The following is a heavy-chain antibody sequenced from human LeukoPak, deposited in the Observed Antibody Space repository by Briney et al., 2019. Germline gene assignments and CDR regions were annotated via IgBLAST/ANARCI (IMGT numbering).Heavy chain of an antibody. Sequence: ASVKVSCKASGYTFTGYYMHWVRQAPGQGLEWMGWINPNSGGTYYAQKFQGRVTMTRDTSISTAYMELSRLRSDDTAVYYCARARRSVGADYWGQGTLVTVSS. CDR2: INPNSGGT. J-gene: IGHJ4*02. CDR3: ARARRSVGADY. CDR1: GYTFTGYY. V-gene: IGHV1-2*02. D-gene: IGHD1-26*01.